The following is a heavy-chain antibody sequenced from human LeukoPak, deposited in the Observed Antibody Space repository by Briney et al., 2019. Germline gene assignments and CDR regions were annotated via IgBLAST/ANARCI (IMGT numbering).Heavy chain of an antibody. V-gene: IGHV1-69*04. J-gene: IGHJ4*02. D-gene: IGHD3-10*01. CDR1: GGTFSSYA. Sequence: ASVKVSCKASGGTFSSYAISWVRQAPGQGLEWMGRIIPILGIANYAQKFQGRVTITADKSTSTAYMELSSLRSEDTAVYYCASDLWFGELFFDYWGQGTLVTVSS. CDR3: ASDLWFGELFFDY. CDR2: IIPILGIA.